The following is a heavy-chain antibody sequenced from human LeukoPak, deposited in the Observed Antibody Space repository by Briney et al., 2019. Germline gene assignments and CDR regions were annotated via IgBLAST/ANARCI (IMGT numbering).Heavy chain of an antibody. D-gene: IGHD6-13*01. CDR2: ISAYNGNT. CDR1: GYTFTSYG. Sequence: ASVKVSCKASGYTFTSYGISWVRQAPGKGLEWTGWISAYNGNTNYAQKLQGRVTMTTDTSTSTAYMELRSLRSDDTAVYYCARNHPYSSSWYSGGYPDYWGQGTLVTVSS. CDR3: ARNHPYSSSWYSGGYPDY. J-gene: IGHJ4*02. V-gene: IGHV1-18*01.